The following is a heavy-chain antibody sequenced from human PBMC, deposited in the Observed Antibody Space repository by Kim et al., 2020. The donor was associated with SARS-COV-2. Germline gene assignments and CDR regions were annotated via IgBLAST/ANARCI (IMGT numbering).Heavy chain of an antibody. CDR3: AREPDGGNCFDY. V-gene: IGHV4-31*03. J-gene: IGHJ4*02. Sequence: SETLSLTCTVSGGSISSGGYYWSWIRQHPGKGLEWIGYIYYSGSTYYNPSLKSRVTISVDTSKNQFSLKLSSVTAADTAVYYCAREPDGGNCFDYWGQGTLVTVSS. D-gene: IGHD2-21*01. CDR1: GGSISSGGYY. CDR2: IYYSGST.